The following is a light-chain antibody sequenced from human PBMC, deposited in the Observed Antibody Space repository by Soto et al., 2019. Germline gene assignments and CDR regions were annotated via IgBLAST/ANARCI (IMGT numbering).Light chain of an antibody. CDR1: QSVSSN. CDR3: QQYGSSPWT. CDR2: GAS. J-gene: IGKJ1*01. Sequence: VMTQSTATLSVSPGEGATRSCRASQSVSSNLVWYQHKPGQAPRLLIYGASTRATDIPARFSGSGSGTEFTLTISSLQSEDYAVYYCQQYGSSPWTFGQGTKVDIK. V-gene: IGKV3-15*01.